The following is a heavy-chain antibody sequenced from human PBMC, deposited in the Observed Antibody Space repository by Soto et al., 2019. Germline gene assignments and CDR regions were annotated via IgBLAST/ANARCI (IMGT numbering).Heavy chain of an antibody. Sequence: SETLSLTCTVSGGSISSYYWSWIRQPPGKGLEWIGYIYYSGSTNYNPSLKSRVAISVDTSKNQFSLKLSSVTAADTAVYYCAREGGCSSTSCYSDWFDPWGQGTLVTVSS. CDR1: GGSISSYY. CDR3: AREGGCSSTSCYSDWFDP. J-gene: IGHJ5*02. V-gene: IGHV4-59*01. CDR2: IYYSGST. D-gene: IGHD2-2*01.